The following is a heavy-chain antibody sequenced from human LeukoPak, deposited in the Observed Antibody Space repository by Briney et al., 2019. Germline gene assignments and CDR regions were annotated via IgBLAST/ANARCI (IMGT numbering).Heavy chain of an antibody. D-gene: IGHD4-23*01. CDR1: GGSISSYY. J-gene: IGHJ6*03. CDR2: IYSSGST. V-gene: IGHV4-4*07. Sequence: SETLSLTCTVSGGSISSYYWSWIRQPAGKGLEWIGRIYSSGSTNYNPSLKSRVTILVDTSKKQFTLKLSSVTAADTAVYYCARENSDYYYYMDVWGKGATVTVSS. CDR3: ARENSDYYYYMDV.